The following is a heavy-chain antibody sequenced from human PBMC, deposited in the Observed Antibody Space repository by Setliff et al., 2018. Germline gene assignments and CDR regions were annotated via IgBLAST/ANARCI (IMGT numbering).Heavy chain of an antibody. CDR2: RYYSGHT. CDR1: GDSISSGTYY. J-gene: IGHJ6*03. D-gene: IGHD3-10*01. Sequence: SETLSLTCTVSGDSISSGTYYWGWIRQPPGKGLEWIGSRYYSGHTYYNPSLKSRVTMSVDTSRNQLSLKLTSVTAADTAVYYCARHVGSRSRGYNYYYYYMDVWGKGTTVTVSS. V-gene: IGHV4-39*01. CDR3: ARHVGSRSRGYNYYYYYMDV.